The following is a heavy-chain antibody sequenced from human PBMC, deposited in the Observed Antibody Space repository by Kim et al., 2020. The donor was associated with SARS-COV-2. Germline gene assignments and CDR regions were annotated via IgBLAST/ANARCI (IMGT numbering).Heavy chain of an antibody. J-gene: IGHJ5*01. V-gene: IGHV3-11*06. D-gene: IGHD1-26*01. Sequence: KGRFTISRDNAKNSLYLQMNSLRAEDTAVYYCARDNAVTVGATRVHWFDSWGQGTLVTVSS. CDR3: ARDNAVTVGATRVHWFDS.